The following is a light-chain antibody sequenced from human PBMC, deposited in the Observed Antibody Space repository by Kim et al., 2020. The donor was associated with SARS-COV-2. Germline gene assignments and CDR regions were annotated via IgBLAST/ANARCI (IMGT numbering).Light chain of an antibody. CDR2: DAS. Sequence: DIQMTQSPSTLSASVGDRVTITCRASQSISNWLAWYQQKPGKAPNLLIYDASSLESGVPSRFSGSGSGTEFTLTISSLQPDDFATYYCQQYNSAPWTFGQGTKVDIK. CDR3: QQYNSAPWT. CDR1: QSISNW. V-gene: IGKV1-5*01. J-gene: IGKJ1*01.